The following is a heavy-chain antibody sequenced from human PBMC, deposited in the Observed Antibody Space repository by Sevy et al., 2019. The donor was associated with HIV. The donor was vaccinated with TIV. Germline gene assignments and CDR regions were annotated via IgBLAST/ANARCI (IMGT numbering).Heavy chain of an antibody. V-gene: IGHV3-21*01. J-gene: IGHJ4*02. CDR2: ISSSSTYI. CDR1: GFTFSSYK. D-gene: IGHD1-20*01. Sequence: GGSLRLSCAASGFTFSSYKMIWVRQAPGKGLEWVSSISSSSTYISYADSVKGRFTISRDNAENSLFLQMNSLRAEDTAVYYCASLYNGFDYCGQGTLVTVSS. CDR3: ASLYNGFDY.